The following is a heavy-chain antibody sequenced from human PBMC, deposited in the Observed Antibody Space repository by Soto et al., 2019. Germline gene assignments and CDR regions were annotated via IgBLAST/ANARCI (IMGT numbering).Heavy chain of an antibody. CDR2: IWYDGSNK. Sequence: QVQLVESGGGVVQPGRSLRLSCAASGFTFSSYGMHWVRQAPGKGLEWVAVIWYDGSNKYYADSVKGRFTISRDNSKNTLYLQMNSLRAEDTAVYYCARDRYCSGGSCYSRRLDYWGQGTLVTVSS. J-gene: IGHJ4*02. D-gene: IGHD2-15*01. V-gene: IGHV3-33*01. CDR1: GFTFSSYG. CDR3: ARDRYCSGGSCYSRRLDY.